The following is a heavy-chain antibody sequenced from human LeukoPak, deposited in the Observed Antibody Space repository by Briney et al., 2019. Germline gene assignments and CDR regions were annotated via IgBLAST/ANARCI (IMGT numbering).Heavy chain of an antibody. V-gene: IGHV3-9*01. CDR3: AKTGARGPFDY. D-gene: IGHD1-26*01. J-gene: IGHJ4*02. Sequence: AGGSLRLSCAASGFTFDDYAMHWVRQAPGKGLEWVSGISWNSGSIGYADSVKGRFTISRDNAKNSLYLQMNSLRAEGTALYYCAKTGARGPFDYWGQGTLVTVSS. CDR2: ISWNSGSI. CDR1: GFTFDDYA.